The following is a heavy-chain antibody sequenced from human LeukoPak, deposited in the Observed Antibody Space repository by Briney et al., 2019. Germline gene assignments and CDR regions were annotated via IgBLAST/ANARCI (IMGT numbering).Heavy chain of an antibody. CDR1: GGSFSGYY. J-gene: IGHJ4*02. CDR3: AVPKYYYDSSGYYYAYFDY. CDR2: INHSGST. Sequence: SETLSLTCAVYGGSFSGYYWSWIRQPPGKGLEWIGEINHSGSTNYNPSLKSRVTISVDPSKNQFSLKLSSVTAADTAVYYCAVPKYYYDSSGYYYAYFDYWGQGTLVTVSS. V-gene: IGHV4-34*01. D-gene: IGHD3-22*01.